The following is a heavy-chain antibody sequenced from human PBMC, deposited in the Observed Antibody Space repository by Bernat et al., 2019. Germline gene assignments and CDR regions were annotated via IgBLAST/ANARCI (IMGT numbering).Heavy chain of an antibody. CDR1: GYSFTSYW. Sequence: EVQLVQSGAEVKKPGESLKISCKGSGYSFTSYWIGRVRQIPGKGLEGMGIIYPGGSDTRYSPSFQGQVTISADEAIRTAYLQWSSLKASDTAMYYCARLGIAMGGIANPGAFDIWGQGTMVTVSS. D-gene: IGHD6-19*01. J-gene: IGHJ3*02. V-gene: IGHV5-51*01. CDR2: IYPGGSDT. CDR3: ARLGIAMGGIANPGAFDI.